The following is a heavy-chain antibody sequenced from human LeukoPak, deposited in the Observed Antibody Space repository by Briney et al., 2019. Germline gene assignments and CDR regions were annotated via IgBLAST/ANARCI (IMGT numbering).Heavy chain of an antibody. CDR1: GFTFSRYW. CDR2: INTDGSSR. J-gene: IGHJ6*03. Sequence: GGSLRLSCAASGFTFSRYWMHWVRQAPGKGLVWVSRINTDGSSRSYADSVKGRFTISRDNARSTLYMQLNSLRAEDTAVYYCAGGEDYKTGYYYMDVWGKGTTVTVSS. V-gene: IGHV3-74*01. D-gene: IGHD3-10*01. CDR3: AGGEDYKTGYYYMDV.